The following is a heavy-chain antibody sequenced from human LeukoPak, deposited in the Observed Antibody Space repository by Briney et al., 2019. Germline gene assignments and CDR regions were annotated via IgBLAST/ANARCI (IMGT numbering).Heavy chain of an antibody. D-gene: IGHD3-22*01. J-gene: IGHJ4*02. Sequence: GASVKVSCEASGGTFSSYAMSWVRQAPGKGLEWMGGIITIVSTANYAQKFQGRVTITTDESTSTAYMELSSLRSEDTAVYYCARCDSSGYAPYYFDYWGQGTLVTVSS. V-gene: IGHV1-69*05. CDR3: ARCDSSGYAPYYFDY. CDR1: GGTFSSYA. CDR2: IITIVSTA.